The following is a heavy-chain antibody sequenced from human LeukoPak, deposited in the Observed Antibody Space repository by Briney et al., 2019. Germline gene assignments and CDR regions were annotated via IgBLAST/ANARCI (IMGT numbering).Heavy chain of an antibody. CDR1: GGSISSGDYY. D-gene: IGHD3-16*01. J-gene: IGHJ3*02. CDR2: IYYSGST. Sequence: SETLSLTCTVSGGSISSGDYYWSWIRQPPGKGLEWTGYIYYSGSTYYNPSLRSRVTISVDTSKNQFSLKLSSVTAADTAVYYCAREGDGLPYIWGQGTMVTVSS. V-gene: IGHV4-30-4*08. CDR3: AREGDGLPYI.